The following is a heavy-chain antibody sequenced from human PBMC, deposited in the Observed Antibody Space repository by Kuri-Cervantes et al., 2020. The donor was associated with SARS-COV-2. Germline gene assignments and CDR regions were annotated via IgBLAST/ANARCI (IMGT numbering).Heavy chain of an antibody. J-gene: IGHJ4*02. CDR2: IYTSGST. V-gene: IGHV4-4*07. CDR1: GGSISSYY. Sequence: GSLRLSCTVSGGSISSYYWSWIRQPAGKGLEWIGRIYTSGSTNYNPSLKSRVTMSVDTSKNQFSLKLSSVTAADTAVYYCAPGSGGELGGFDYWGQGTLVTVSS. CDR3: APGSGGELGGFDY. D-gene: IGHD2-15*01.